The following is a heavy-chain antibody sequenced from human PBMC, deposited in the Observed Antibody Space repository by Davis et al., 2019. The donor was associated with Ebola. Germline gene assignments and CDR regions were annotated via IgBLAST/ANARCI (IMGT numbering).Heavy chain of an antibody. J-gene: IGHJ4*02. D-gene: IGHD2-15*01. V-gene: IGHV3-48*02. CDR1: GFTFSSYS. CDR3: ARDFQDIVVVVAAHGFDY. Sequence: GGSLRLSCAASGFTFSSYSMNWVRQAPGKGLEWVSYISCSSSTIYYADSVKGRFTISRDNAKNSLYLQMNSLRDEDTAVYYCARDFQDIVVVVAAHGFDYWGQGTLVTVSS. CDR2: ISCSSSTI.